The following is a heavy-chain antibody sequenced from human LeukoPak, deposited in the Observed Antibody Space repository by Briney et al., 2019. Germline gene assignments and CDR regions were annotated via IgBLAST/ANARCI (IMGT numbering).Heavy chain of an antibody. CDR3: ARDRRHYDFWSGYYVDGMDV. J-gene: IGHJ6*02. D-gene: IGHD3-3*01. V-gene: IGHV3-33*08. CDR1: GFTFSSYA. Sequence: PGGSLRLSCAASGFTFSSYAMSWVRQAPGKGLEWVAVIWYDGSNKYYADSVKGRFTISRDNSKNTLYLQMNSLRAEDTAVYYCARDRRHYDFWSGYYVDGMDVWGQGTTVTVSS. CDR2: IWYDGSNK.